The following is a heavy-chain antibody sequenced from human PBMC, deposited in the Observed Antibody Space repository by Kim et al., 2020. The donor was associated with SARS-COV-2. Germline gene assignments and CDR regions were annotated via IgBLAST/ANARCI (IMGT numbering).Heavy chain of an antibody. Sequence: GDGYKKNSEKFQGRVTLTRDTSASTAYMELSSLRSEDSAVFYCLGGYYFDYWGQGTLVTVSS. J-gene: IGHJ4*02. CDR3: LGGYYFDY. V-gene: IGHV1-3*01. D-gene: IGHD2-15*01. CDR2: GDGYK.